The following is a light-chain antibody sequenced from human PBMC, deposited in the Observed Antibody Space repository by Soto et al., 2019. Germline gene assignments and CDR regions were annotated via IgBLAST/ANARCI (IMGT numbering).Light chain of an antibody. CDR1: QSIGTN. V-gene: IGKV3-15*01. Sequence: EVVMTQSPATLSVSPGERTSLSFRASQSIGTNLGWYQQKPGQAPRLLISKTSTRATGVPGRFSGSGSGTEFTLTISSLQSEDIAVYYCQQYAGWPLTFGGGTKVYIK. CDR3: QQYAGWPLT. J-gene: IGKJ4*01. CDR2: KTS.